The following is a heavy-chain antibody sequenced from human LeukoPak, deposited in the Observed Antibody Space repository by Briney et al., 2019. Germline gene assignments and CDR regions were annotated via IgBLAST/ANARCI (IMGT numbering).Heavy chain of an antibody. CDR2: ISSSSSYI. V-gene: IGHV3-21*01. D-gene: IGHD6-19*01. J-gene: IGHJ4*02. Sequence: GGSLGLSCTASGFTLSTYTMSWVRQAPGKGLEWVSSISSSSSYIYYADSVKGRFTISRDNAKNSLYLQMNSLRAEDTAVYYCAREDHIAVFDYWGQGTLVTVSS. CDR1: GFTLSTYT. CDR3: AREDHIAVFDY.